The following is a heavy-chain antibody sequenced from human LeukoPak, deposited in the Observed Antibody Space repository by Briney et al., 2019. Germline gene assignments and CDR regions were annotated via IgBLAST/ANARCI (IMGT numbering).Heavy chain of an antibody. CDR2: ISGSGGST. CDR3: VNLYSSSWYAGYYYYYGMDV. V-gene: IGHV3-23*01. J-gene: IGHJ6*02. D-gene: IGHD6-13*01. Sequence: GGSLRLSCAASGFTFSSYAMSWVRQAPGKGLEWLSAISGSGGSTYYADSVKGRFTISRDNSKNTLYLQMNSLRAEDTAVYYCVNLYSSSWYAGYYYYYGMDVWGQGTTVTVSS. CDR1: GFTFSSYA.